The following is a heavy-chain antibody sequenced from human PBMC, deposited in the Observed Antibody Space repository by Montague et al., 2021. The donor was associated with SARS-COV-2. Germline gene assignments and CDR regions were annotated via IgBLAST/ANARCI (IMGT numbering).Heavy chain of an antibody. CDR3: ARETFGYNYGADY. J-gene: IGHJ4*02. Sequence: SLRLSLSASKFTFSYYWMSWVRQAPGKGLEWVSNIKQDGSERYYVDSVKGRFTISRDNAKNSLYLQMNSLRAEDTAVYYCARETFGYNYGADYWGQGTLVTVSS. D-gene: IGHD5-18*01. CDR2: IKQDGSER. V-gene: IGHV3-7*03. CDR1: KFTFSYYW.